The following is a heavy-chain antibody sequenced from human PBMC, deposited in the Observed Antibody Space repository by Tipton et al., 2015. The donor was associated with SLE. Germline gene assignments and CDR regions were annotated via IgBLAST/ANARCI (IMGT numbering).Heavy chain of an antibody. J-gene: IGHJ6*02. Sequence: SLRLSCAASGFTFSSYSMNWVRQAPGKGLEWVSSISSSSSYIYYADSVKGRFTISRDNAKNSLYLQMNSLRAEDTAVYYCARDRRGYYYDSSGPLTGYYYGMDVWGQGTTVTVSS. D-gene: IGHD3-22*01. CDR2: ISSSSSYI. CDR1: GFTFSSYS. CDR3: ARDRRGYYYDSSGPLTGYYYGMDV. V-gene: IGHV3-21*03.